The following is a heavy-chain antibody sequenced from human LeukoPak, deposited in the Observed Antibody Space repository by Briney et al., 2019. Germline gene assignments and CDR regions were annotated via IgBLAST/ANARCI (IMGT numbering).Heavy chain of an antibody. Sequence: GESLKISCKCSGSSFTSYWIGWVRHVPGKGLEYMGIIYPGDSDTRYSPSFQGQVTISADKSISTAYLQWSSLKASDTAMYYCATLVGYGSFFDYWGQGTLVTVSS. J-gene: IGHJ4*02. V-gene: IGHV5-51*01. D-gene: IGHD3-10*01. CDR1: GSSFTSYW. CDR2: IYPGDSDT. CDR3: ATLVGYGSFFDY.